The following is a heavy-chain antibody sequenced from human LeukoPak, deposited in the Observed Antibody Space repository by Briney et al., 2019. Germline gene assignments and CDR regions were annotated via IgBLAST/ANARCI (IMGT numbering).Heavy chain of an antibody. J-gene: IGHJ4*02. V-gene: IGHV3-33*01. CDR3: AREEYGAHYFDY. Sequence: GGSLRLSCAASGFTFSSYGMPWVRQAPGKGPEWVAVIWYDGSNKYYADSVKGRFTISRDNSKNTLYLQMNSLRAEDTAMYYCAREEYGAHYFDYWGQGTLVTVSS. CDR1: GFTFSSYG. CDR2: IWYDGSNK. D-gene: IGHD4-17*01.